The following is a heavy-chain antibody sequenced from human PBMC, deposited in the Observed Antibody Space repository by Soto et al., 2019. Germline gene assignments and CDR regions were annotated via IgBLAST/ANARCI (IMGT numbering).Heavy chain of an antibody. J-gene: IGHJ4*02. CDR2: ISGSGGST. CDR1: GFTFSSYA. CDR3: AKDEGITTIVGFPYYFDY. V-gene: IGHV3-23*01. Sequence: GGSLRLSCAASGFTFSSYAMSWVRQAPGKGLEWVSAISGSGGSTYYADSVKGRFTISRDNSKNTLYLQMNSLRAEDTAVYYCAKDEGITTIVGFPYYFDYWGQGTLVTVSS. D-gene: IGHD3-22*01.